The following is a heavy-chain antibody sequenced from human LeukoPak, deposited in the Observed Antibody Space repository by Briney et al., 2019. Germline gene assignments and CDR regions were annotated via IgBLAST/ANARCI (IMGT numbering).Heavy chain of an antibody. D-gene: IGHD3-10*01. J-gene: IGHJ4*02. Sequence: SETLSLTCTVSGESISGFYWTWIRQPPGKGLEWIGYIYYSGSTNYNPSLKSRVTISVDTSKNQFSLKLSSVTAADTAVYYCARGIGLWFGEQWGEYYFDYWGQGTLVTVSS. V-gene: IGHV4-59*01. CDR3: ARGIGLWFGEQWGEYYFDY. CDR1: GESISGFY. CDR2: IYYSGST.